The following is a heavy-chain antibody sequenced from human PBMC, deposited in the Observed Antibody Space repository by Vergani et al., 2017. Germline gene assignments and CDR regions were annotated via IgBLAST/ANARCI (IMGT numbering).Heavy chain of an antibody. Sequence: QVQLVQSGAEVKKPGASVKVSCKASGYTYTNYGISWVRQAPGQRLEWMGWISGYNGNTNYAQNLQGRVTMTTDTSTKTAYMELRSLRSDDTAVYYCARDDIRGYSYRNIDYWGQGTLGTVSS. D-gene: IGHD5-18*01. J-gene: IGHJ4*02. CDR3: ARDDIRGYSYRNIDY. V-gene: IGHV1-18*01. CDR2: ISGYNGNT. CDR1: GYTYTNYG.